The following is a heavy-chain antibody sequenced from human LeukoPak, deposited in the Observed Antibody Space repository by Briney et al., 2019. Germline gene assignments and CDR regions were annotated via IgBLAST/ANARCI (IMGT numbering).Heavy chain of an antibody. D-gene: IGHD1-1*01. Sequence: GSLRLSCAGAGFAFSDVAVHWVRQASGKGLEWLGRIRSKANNYATTYAVSVKGRFTISRDDSKNTTYLQMNSLKSDDTAVYYCTRRDNFDIWGQGTLVTVSS. CDR3: TRRDNFDI. CDR2: IRSKANNYAT. CDR1: GFAFSDVA. J-gene: IGHJ4*02. V-gene: IGHV3-73*01.